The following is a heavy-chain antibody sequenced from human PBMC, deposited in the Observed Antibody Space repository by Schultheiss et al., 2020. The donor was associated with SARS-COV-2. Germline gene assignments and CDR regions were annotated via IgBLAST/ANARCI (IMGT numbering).Heavy chain of an antibody. J-gene: IGHJ5*02. D-gene: IGHD4-11*01. Sequence: ASVKVSCKASGYTFTGYYMHWVRQAPGQGLEWMGWINPNSGGTNYAQKFQGRVTMTRDTSISTAYMELSSLRSEDTAVYYCARSTSDYSNYWHPYNWFDPWGQGTLVTVSS. CDR3: ARSTSDYSNYWHPYNWFDP. CDR2: INPNSGGT. CDR1: GYTFTGYY. V-gene: IGHV1-2*02.